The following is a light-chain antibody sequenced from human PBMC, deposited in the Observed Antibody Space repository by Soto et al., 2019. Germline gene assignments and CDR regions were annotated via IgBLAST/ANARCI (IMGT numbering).Light chain of an antibody. V-gene: IGKV3-15*01. CDR1: QSVGSN. CDR3: QQYNTRWT. CDR2: DAT. J-gene: IGKJ1*01. Sequence: EIVMTQSPATLSVSPGERATLSCRARQSVGSNLAWYQQKPGQAPRLLIYDATTRAAGIPARFSGSASRKEFTLIISSLQYEDSAVYFCQQYNTRWTFGPGTKVEIK.